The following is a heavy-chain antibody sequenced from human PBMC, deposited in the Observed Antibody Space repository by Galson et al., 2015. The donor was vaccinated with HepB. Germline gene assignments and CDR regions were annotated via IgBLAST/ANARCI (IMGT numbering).Heavy chain of an antibody. J-gene: IGHJ4*02. CDR1: GFSVTSNY. V-gene: IGHV3-53*01. D-gene: IGHD7-27*01. Sequence: LRLSCAASGFSVTSNYMNWVRQAPGKGLEWVSVIYGGGETYLANLLEGRFSISTDDSKNAVYLQMSSLRAEDTAVYYCAQLGTGYWGQGTLVAVSS. CDR3: AQLGTGY. CDR2: IYGGGET.